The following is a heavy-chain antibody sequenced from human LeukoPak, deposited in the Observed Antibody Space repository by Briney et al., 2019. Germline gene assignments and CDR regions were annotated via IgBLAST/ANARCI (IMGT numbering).Heavy chain of an antibody. CDR1: GGSISSDC. J-gene: IGHJ6*02. CDR2: IYYSGST. Sequence: SETLSLTCTVSGGSISSDCWSWIRQPPGKGLEWIGYIYYSGSTYYNPSLKSRVTISVDTSKNQFSLKLSSVTAADTAVYYCAREGVGMDVWDQGTTVTVSS. CDR3: AREGVGMDV. D-gene: IGHD3-16*01. V-gene: IGHV4-59*12.